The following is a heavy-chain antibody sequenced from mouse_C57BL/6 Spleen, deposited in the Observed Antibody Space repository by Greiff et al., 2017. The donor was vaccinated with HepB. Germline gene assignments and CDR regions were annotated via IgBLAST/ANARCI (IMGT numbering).Heavy chain of an antibody. CDR3: ASTDYYYGSSRFAY. Sequence: QVQLQQPGAELVKPGASVKMSCKASGYTFTSYWRTWGKQRPGQGREWIGDSYPGSGSTNYNEKFKSKATLTVDTSSSTAYMKLSSLTSEDSAVYYCASTDYYYGSSRFAYWGQGTLVTVSA. CDR2: SYPGSGST. CDR1: GYTFTSYW. D-gene: IGHD1-1*01. V-gene: IGHV1-55*01. J-gene: IGHJ3*01.